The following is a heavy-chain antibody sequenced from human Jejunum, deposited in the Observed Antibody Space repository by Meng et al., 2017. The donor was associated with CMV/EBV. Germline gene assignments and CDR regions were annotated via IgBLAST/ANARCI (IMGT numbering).Heavy chain of an antibody. J-gene: IGHJ1*01. CDR3: ASAPSGLGFTEATN. Sequence: SGLSFSSSWMHWVRQSPGKGLLWVSCIPSAGGEPRYADSVKGRFRISRDNSKNTVFLHMDSLRDDDTGVYYCASAPSGLGFTEATNWGQGTLVTVSS. V-gene: IGHV3-74*01. D-gene: IGHD3-10*01. CDR2: IPSAGGEP. CDR1: GLSFSSSW.